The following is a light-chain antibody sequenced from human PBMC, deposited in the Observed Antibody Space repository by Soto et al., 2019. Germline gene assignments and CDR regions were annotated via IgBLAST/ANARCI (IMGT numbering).Light chain of an antibody. CDR2: SNN. J-gene: IGLJ2*01. CDR1: SSNIGSHT. V-gene: IGLV1-44*01. CDR3: AAWDDSLNGVV. Sequence: QLVLTQPPSASGTPGQRVTVSCSGSSSNIGSHTVNWYQQLPGTAPKLLIYSNNQRPSGVPDRLSGSKSGTSASLAISGLQSEDEADYYCAAWDDSLNGVVFGGGTKLTVL.